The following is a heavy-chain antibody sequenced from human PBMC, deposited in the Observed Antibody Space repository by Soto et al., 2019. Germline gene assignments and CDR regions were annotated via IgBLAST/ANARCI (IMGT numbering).Heavy chain of an antibody. CDR2: INHSGST. CDR3: ARGSIYYGDYVGEAFDI. CDR1: GGSFSGYY. D-gene: IGHD4-17*01. J-gene: IGHJ3*02. Sequence: SETLSLTCAVYGGSFSGYYWSWIRQPPGKGLEWIGEINHSGSTNYNPSLKSRVTISVDTSKNQFSLKLSSVTAADTAVYYCARGSIYYGDYVGEAFDIWGQGTMVTVSS. V-gene: IGHV4-34*01.